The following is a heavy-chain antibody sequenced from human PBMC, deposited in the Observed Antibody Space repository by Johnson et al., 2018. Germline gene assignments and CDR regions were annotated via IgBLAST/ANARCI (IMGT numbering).Heavy chain of an antibody. CDR1: GLTFSSYS. Sequence: VHLVQSGGGLVQPGGSXRLSCEATGLTFSSYSLNWVRQAPGKGLEWVAYIRSRRRIIYCAATVKGRFTISIDDAKNSLYLQSNSLRAEDTAVYYCARVTTDFYDSSGYGFQHWGQGNLVTVAS. V-gene: IGHV3-48*01. CDR3: ARVTTDFYDSSGYGFQH. J-gene: IGHJ1*01. D-gene: IGHD3-22*01. CDR2: IRSRRRII.